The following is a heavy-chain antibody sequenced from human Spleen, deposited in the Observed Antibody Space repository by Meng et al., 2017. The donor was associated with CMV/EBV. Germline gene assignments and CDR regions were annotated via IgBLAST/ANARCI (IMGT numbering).Heavy chain of an antibody. V-gene: IGHV1-2*02. CDR2: INPNSGGT. J-gene: IGHJ4*02. Sequence: ASVQVSCKASGYTFTGDYMHWVRQAPGQGLEWMGWINPNSGGTNYAQKFQGRVTMTRDTSISTAYMELSRLRSVDTAVYYCARVGQPIVVVPAAILDYYFDYWGQGTLVTVSS. D-gene: IGHD2-2*02. CDR3: ARVGQPIVVVPAAILDYYFDY. CDR1: GYTFTGDY.